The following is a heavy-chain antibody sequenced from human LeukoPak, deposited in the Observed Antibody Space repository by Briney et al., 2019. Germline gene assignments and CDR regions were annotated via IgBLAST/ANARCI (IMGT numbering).Heavy chain of an antibody. D-gene: IGHD3-10*01. CDR3: AKESVWFGESNPFDY. CDR1: GFTFSSYW. J-gene: IGHJ4*02. V-gene: IGHV3-74*01. Sequence: GGSLRLSCAASGFTFSSYWMHWVRQAPGKGLVWVSCINSDGSSTSYADSVKGRFTISRDNAKNTLYLQMNSLRPEDTAVYYCAKESVWFGESNPFDYWGQGTLATVSS. CDR2: INSDGSST.